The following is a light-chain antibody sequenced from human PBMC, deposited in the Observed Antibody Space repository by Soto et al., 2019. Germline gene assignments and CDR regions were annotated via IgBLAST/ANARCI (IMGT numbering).Light chain of an antibody. J-gene: IGKJ1*01. V-gene: IGKV2-24*01. CDR3: MQATQSSWT. CDR1: KSPEHNDGKTS. CDR2: KVS. Sequence: DIVMTQTPLASPVTLGKRASFSCGLSKSPEHNDGKTSSSWFKQRPGQPPRLLIYKVSDRFSGVPDRFSGSGAGTDFTLTISRVEAEDVGVYYCMQATQSSWTFGQGTKVEI.